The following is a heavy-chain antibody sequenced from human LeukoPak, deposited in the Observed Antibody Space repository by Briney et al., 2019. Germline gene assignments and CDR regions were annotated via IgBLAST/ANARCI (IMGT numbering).Heavy chain of an antibody. CDR3: ASVAFDI. V-gene: IGHV3-30*04. CDR1: GFTFSSYA. J-gene: IGHJ3*02. Sequence: GGFLRLSCAASGFTFSSYAMHWVRQAPGKGLEWVAVISYDGSNKYYADSVKGRFTISRDNSKNTLYLQMNSLRAEDTAVYYCASVAFDIWGQGTMVNVSS. CDR2: ISYDGSNK.